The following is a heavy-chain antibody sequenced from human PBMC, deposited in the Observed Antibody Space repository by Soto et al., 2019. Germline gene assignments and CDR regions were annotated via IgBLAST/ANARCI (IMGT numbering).Heavy chain of an antibody. CDR3: AKDHIVAAAPDY. D-gene: IGHD2-2*01. CDR2: ISYDGSNR. Sequence: GSLRLFCSASGFTFESFGMHWVRQAPGKGLEWVAVISYDGSNRYYADSVKGRFTISRDNSKNTLYLQMNSLRAEDTAVYYCAKDHIVAAAPDYWGQGTLVTVSS. J-gene: IGHJ4*02. V-gene: IGHV3-30*18. CDR1: GFTFESFG.